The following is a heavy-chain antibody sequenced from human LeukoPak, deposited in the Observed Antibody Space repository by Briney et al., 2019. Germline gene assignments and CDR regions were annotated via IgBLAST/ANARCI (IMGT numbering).Heavy chain of an antibody. CDR3: ARVGGYGYYYYYYMDV. CDR1: GYTFTGYY. Sequence: ASLKVSCKASGYTFTGYYMHWLRQAPGQGLEWMGPINPNSGGTNYAQNFQGRVTMTRDTSISTAYMELSRLRSDDTAVYYCARVGGYGYYYYYYMDVWGKGTTVTVSS. V-gene: IGHV1-2*06. J-gene: IGHJ6*03. CDR2: INPNSGGT. D-gene: IGHD3-16*01.